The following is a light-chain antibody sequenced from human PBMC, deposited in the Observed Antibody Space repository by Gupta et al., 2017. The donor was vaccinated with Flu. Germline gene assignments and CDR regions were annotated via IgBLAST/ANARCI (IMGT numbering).Light chain of an antibody. V-gene: IGLV3-19*01. J-gene: IGLJ2*01. Sequence: SSELTQDPAVSVALGQTVRITCQGDSIRNSYASWYQQKPGQAPVLVIYAKNIRPSGIPDRFSGSSSGNTASLTITGAQAEDEADYYCSSRDSTDNHQAVFGGGTKLTVL. CDR1: SIRNSY. CDR3: SSRDSTDNHQAV. CDR2: AKN.